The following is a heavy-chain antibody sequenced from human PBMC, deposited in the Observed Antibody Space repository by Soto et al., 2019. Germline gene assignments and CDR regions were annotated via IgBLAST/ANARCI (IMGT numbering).Heavy chain of an antibody. CDR3: ARVALGYDYADV. Sequence: ASVKVSCKAFGYTFNAFYMHWVRQAPGQGLEWMGVINPSGDCTSYAQKFQGRVTMTRDTSTSTVYMELSSLRSEDTAVYYCARVALGYDYADVWGQGTTVTVSS. D-gene: IGHD4-17*01. J-gene: IGHJ6*02. CDR1: GYTFNAFY. CDR2: INPSGDCT. V-gene: IGHV1-46*02.